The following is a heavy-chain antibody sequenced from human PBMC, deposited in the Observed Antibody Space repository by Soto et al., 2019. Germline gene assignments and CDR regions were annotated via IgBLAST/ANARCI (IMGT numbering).Heavy chain of an antibody. CDR1: GFTFDDYT. V-gene: IGHV3-43*01. CDR3: SKDTPKHWGLDA. J-gene: IGHJ6*02. CDR2: ISWDGGDT. Sequence: ESLKISCAASGFTFDDYTMHWVRQAPGKGLEWVSLISWDGGDTYYADSVKGRFIISRDNSKNSLYLQMNSLTTEDTALYYCSKDTPKHWGLDACVQGTKVRVAS. D-gene: IGHD7-27*01.